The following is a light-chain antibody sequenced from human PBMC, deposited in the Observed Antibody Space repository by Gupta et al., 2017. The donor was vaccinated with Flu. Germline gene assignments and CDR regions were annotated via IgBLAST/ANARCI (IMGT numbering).Light chain of an antibody. J-gene: IGKJ1*01. CDR3: QQYSKWPRT. V-gene: IGKV3-15*01. CDR2: AAS. Sequence: PATLSVSPGESATLSCRASQSVSTSLVWYQQKPGQAPRLLIYAASTRATGIPARFSGSGSGTEFTLSISSLQSEDIALYYCQQYSKWPRTFGQGTKVEV. CDR1: QSVSTS.